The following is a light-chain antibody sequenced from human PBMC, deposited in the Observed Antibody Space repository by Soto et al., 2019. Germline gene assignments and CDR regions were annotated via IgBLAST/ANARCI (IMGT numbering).Light chain of an antibody. V-gene: IGKV3-11*01. CDR3: QQRSNWPLLT. Sequence: EIVLTQSPATLSLSPGERDTLSCRASQSVSSYLAWYQQKPGQAPRLLIYDASNRATGIPARFSGCGSGTDFTLTISSLEPEDFAVYYCQQRSNWPLLTFGGGTKVDIK. J-gene: IGKJ4*01. CDR2: DAS. CDR1: QSVSSY.